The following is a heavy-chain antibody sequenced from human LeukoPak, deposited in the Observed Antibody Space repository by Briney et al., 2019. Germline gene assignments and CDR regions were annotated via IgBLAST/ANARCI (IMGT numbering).Heavy chain of an antibody. CDR1: GGTFSSYA. CDR3: ARVINYYDSSGYYLNAFDI. Sequence: SVKVSCKASGGTFSSYAISWVRQAPGQGLEWMGRIIPIFGTANYAQKFQGRVTITADKSTSTAYMEASSLRSEDTAVYYCARVINYYDSSGYYLNAFDIWGQGTMVTVSS. V-gene: IGHV1-69*06. D-gene: IGHD3-22*01. J-gene: IGHJ3*02. CDR2: IIPIFGTA.